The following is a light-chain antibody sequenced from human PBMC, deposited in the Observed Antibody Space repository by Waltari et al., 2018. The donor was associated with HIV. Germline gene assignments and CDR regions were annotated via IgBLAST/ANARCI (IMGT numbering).Light chain of an antibody. CDR1: QSVGGT. Sequence: EIVMTQSPATLSVSPGEKTCLSCRASQSVGGTLAWYQQKPGQAPRLLIYGASTRATGIPARFSGSGSGTEFTLTISSLQSEDSGVYYCQQYNNWPPVTFGGGTKVEIK. CDR2: GAS. J-gene: IGKJ4*01. V-gene: IGKV3-15*01. CDR3: QQYNNWPPVT.